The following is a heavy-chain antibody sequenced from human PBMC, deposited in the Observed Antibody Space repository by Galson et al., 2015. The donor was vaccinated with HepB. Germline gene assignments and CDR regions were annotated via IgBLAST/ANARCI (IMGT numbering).Heavy chain of an antibody. CDR2: IDPSDSHT. V-gene: IGHV5-10-1*01. CDR1: GYSFTSYW. D-gene: IGHD2-15*01. J-gene: IGHJ6*02. Sequence: QSGAEVKKPGESLRISCQGSGYSFTSYWISWVRQMPGKGLEWMGRIDPSDSHTNYSPSFQGHVTISADKSISTAYLQWSSLKASDTAMYYCARQGGDVVVVVPAYYYYFIIGVWGQLNTVTGAS. CDR3: ARQGGDVVVVVPAYYYYFIIGV.